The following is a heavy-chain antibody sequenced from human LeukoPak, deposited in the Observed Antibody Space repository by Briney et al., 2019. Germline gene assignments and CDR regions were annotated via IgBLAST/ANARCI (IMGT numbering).Heavy chain of an antibody. V-gene: IGHV3-30*04. CDR1: GFTFSSYA. Sequence: PGGSPRLSCAASGFTFSSYAMHWVRQAPGKGLEWVAVISYDGSNKYYADSVKGRFTISRDNSKNTLYLQMNSLRAEDTAVYYCAKASYYFDSGGDQYYFDFWGQGTLVTVSS. D-gene: IGHD3-22*01. CDR3: AKASYYFDSGGDQYYFDF. CDR2: ISYDGSNK. J-gene: IGHJ4*02.